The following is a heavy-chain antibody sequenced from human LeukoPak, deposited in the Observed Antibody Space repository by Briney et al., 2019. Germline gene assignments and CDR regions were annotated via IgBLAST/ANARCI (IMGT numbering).Heavy chain of an antibody. J-gene: IGHJ6*02. CDR1: GFTSSSYG. CDR2: IWYDGSNK. D-gene: IGHD1-26*01. Sequence: PGGSLRLSCAASGFTSSSYGMHWVRQAPGKGLEWVAVIWYDGSNKYYADSVKGRFTISRDNSKNTLYLQMNSLRAEDTAVYYCARDPSGSYYTYYYYYGMDVWGQGTTVTVSS. V-gene: IGHV3-33*01. CDR3: ARDPSGSYYTYYYYYGMDV.